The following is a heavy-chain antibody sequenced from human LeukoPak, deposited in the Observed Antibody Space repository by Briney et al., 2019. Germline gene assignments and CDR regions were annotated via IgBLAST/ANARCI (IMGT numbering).Heavy chain of an antibody. J-gene: IGHJ1*01. Sequence: PGGSLRLSCAASGFTVSSNYMSWVRQAPGKGLEWVSVIYSGGSTYYADSVKGRFTISRDNAKNSLYLQMNSLRAEDTAVYYCARGDCSGGSCYSGEYFQHWGQGTLVTVSS. CDR2: IYSGGST. V-gene: IGHV3-66*01. CDR1: GFTVSSNY. CDR3: ARGDCSGGSCYSGEYFQH. D-gene: IGHD2-15*01.